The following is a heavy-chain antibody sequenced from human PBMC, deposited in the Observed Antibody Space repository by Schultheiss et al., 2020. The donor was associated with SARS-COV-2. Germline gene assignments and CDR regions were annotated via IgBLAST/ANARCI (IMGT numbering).Heavy chain of an antibody. CDR1: GFTFSSYG. Sequence: GGSLRLSCAASGFTFSSYGMHWVRQAPGKGLEWVAVIWYDGSNKYYADSVKGRFTISRDNAKNTLYLQMNSLRAEDTAVYYCTRVRNDYSNDGAKKPGAFDIWCRGAMVTVSS. J-gene: IGHJ3*02. V-gene: IGHV3-33*01. CDR2: IWYDGSNK. D-gene: IGHD4-11*01. CDR3: TRVRNDYSNDGAKKPGAFDI.